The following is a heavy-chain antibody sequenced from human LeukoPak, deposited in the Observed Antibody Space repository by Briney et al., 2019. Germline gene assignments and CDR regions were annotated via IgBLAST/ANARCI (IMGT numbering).Heavy chain of an antibody. CDR3: ARNYESGYSIGP. D-gene: IGHD3-3*01. Sequence: SETLSLTCAVSGGSINRIYWWSWVRQPPGKGLEWIGEIQHSGNINYNLSLKSRVTISVDKSKNQFSLTVTSVTAADTAIYYCARNYESGYSIGPWGQGTLVTVSS. CDR2: IQHSGNI. V-gene: IGHV4-4*02. CDR1: GGSINRIYW. J-gene: IGHJ5*02.